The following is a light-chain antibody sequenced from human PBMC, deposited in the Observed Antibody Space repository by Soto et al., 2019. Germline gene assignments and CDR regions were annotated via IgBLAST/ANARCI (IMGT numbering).Light chain of an antibody. Sequence: DIVMTQSPDSLSVSLGERATINCKSSQSVLVSSDNKNYLAWYQQKPGQPPKVLIYWASTRESWGPDRFSGSGSGTDFTLTISSLQAEDVAVYYCQQHSTPLPHTFGQGTKLDI. CDR2: WAS. CDR1: QSVLVSSDNKNY. V-gene: IGKV4-1*01. J-gene: IGKJ2*01. CDR3: QQHSTPLPHT.